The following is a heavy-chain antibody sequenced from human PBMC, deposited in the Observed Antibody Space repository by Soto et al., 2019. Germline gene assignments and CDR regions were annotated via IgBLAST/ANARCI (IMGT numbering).Heavy chain of an antibody. CDR3: ATGPLRYYYDSSGYLAY. CDR2: FDPEDGET. J-gene: IGHJ4*02. D-gene: IGHD3-22*01. CDR1: GYTLTELS. Sequence: ASVKVSCKVSGYTLTELSMHWVRQAPGKGLEWMGGFDPEDGETIYAQKFQGRVTMTEDTSTDTAYMELSSLRSEDTAVYYCATGPLRYYYDSSGYLAYWGQGTXVTVSS. V-gene: IGHV1-24*01.